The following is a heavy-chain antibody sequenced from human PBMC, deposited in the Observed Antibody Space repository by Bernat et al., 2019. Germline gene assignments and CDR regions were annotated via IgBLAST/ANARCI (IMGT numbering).Heavy chain of an antibody. D-gene: IGHD5-18*01. J-gene: IGHJ4*02. V-gene: IGHV1-18*01. CDR3: ARATSGDTAMVEADY. Sequence: QVQLVQSGAEVKKPGASVEVSCKASGYTFTSYGISWVRQAPGQGLEWMGWISAYNGNTNYAQKLQGRVTMTTDTSTSTAYMELRILRSDDTAVYYCARATSGDTAMVEADYWGQGTLVTVSS. CDR2: ISAYNGNT. CDR1: GYTFTSYG.